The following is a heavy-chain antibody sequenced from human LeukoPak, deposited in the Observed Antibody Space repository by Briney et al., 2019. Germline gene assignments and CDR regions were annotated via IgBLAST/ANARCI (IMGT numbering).Heavy chain of an antibody. Sequence: GGSLRLSCAVSAFTFSSYWTDWVRQAPGEGLGWVSRINSHGSSTSYADSVKGRFTISRDSAKNTLYLQMNSLRAEDTAVYYCARGYGDYGYIDYWGQGTLVTVSS. CDR2: INSHGSST. V-gene: IGHV3-74*01. D-gene: IGHD4-17*01. CDR3: ARGYGDYGYIDY. CDR1: AFTFSSYW. J-gene: IGHJ4*02.